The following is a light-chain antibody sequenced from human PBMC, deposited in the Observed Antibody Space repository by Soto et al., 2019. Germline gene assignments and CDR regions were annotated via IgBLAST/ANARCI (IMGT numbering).Light chain of an antibody. V-gene: IGLV2-8*01. CDR1: SSDVGGYNY. J-gene: IGLJ1*01. CDR3: CSYAGSSRGV. CDR2: EVS. Sequence: QSALTQPPSASGSPGQSVTISCTGTSSDVGGYNYVSWYQQRPGKAPKLMIYEVSKRPAGVPDRFSGSKSGNTASLTVSGLQAEDEADYFCCSYAGSSRGVFGTGTKVTVL.